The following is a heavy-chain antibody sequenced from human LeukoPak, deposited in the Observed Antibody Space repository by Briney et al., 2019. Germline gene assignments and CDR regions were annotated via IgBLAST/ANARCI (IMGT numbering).Heavy chain of an antibody. Sequence: SETLSLTCAVYGGSFSGHYWTWIRQPPGKGLEWIGEINHSGSTNYNPSRKSRVSLSVDTSKNQFSLKLSSVTAADTAVYYCARGSSLTPKAFDYWGQGTLVTVSS. V-gene: IGHV4-34*01. D-gene: IGHD2-2*01. CDR2: INHSGST. J-gene: IGHJ4*02. CDR3: ARGSSLTPKAFDY. CDR1: GGSFSGHY.